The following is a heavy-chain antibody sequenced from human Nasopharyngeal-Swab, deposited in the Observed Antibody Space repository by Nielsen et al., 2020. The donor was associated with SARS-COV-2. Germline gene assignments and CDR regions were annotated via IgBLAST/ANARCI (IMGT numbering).Heavy chain of an antibody. CDR2: FYYSGSA. D-gene: IGHD2-21*01. Sequence: WSRQCPGKGLERIGSFYYSGSAYYNPSLKRRVTISVDTSKNQFSLKLSSVTAADTAVYYCARDTGCGGDCPKEVNSYGMDVWGQGTTVTVSS. CDR3: ARDTGCGGDCPKEVNSYGMDV. J-gene: IGHJ6*02. V-gene: IGHV4-39*07.